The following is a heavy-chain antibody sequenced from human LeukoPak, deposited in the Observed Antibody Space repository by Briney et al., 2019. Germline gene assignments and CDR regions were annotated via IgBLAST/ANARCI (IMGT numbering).Heavy chain of an antibody. CDR1: GFTFNSYV. CDR3: AISAYYDTSADDGNAFDI. CDR2: ISGSGSST. V-gene: IGHV3-23*01. J-gene: IGHJ3*02. D-gene: IGHD3-22*01. Sequence: GGSLRLSCAASGFTFNSYVMSWVRQAPEKGLEWVSTISGSGSSTHYAETVRGRFTISRDNSKNTLFMQMNSLRAEDTALYYCAISAYYDTSADDGNAFDIWGQGTMVTVSS.